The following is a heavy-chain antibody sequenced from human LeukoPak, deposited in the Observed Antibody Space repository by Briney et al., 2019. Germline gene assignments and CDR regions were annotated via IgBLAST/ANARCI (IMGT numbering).Heavy chain of an antibody. J-gene: IGHJ4*02. Sequence: GRSLRLSCTASGFTFGDDAWSWFRQAPGKGLEWICFIRKKGYGETTDYAASVRGRFTTSRDDAKSIAYLQMNSLKTEDTALYYCSRGLHDYGDSNYYFDQWGRGTLVTVSS. CDR3: SRGLHDYGDSNYYFDQ. V-gene: IGHV3-49*03. CDR1: GFTFGDDA. D-gene: IGHD4-17*01. CDR2: IRKKGYGETT.